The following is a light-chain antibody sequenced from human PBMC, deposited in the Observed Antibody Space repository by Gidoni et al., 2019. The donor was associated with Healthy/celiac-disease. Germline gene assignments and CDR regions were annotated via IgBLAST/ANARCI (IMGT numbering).Light chain of an antibody. CDR2: WAS. CDR3: QQYYSTPRT. J-gene: IGKJ1*01. V-gene: IGKV4-1*01. Sequence: IVMTQSPYPLLVSLGERATINCKSSQSVLYSSNNKNYLAWYQQKPGQPPKLLIYWASTRESGVPDRFSGSGSGTDFTLTISSLQAEDVAVYYCQQYYSTPRTFGQGTKVEIK. CDR1: QSVLYSSNNKNY.